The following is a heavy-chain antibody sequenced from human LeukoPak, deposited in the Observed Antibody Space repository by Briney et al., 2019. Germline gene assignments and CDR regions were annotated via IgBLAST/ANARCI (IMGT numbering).Heavy chain of an antibody. J-gene: IGHJ6*03. D-gene: IGHD6-13*01. CDR2: ISSNGGST. CDR3: ARTPYSSSWWDLSQYYYYYMDV. Sequence: GGSLRLSCAASGFTFSSYAMHWVRQAPGKGLEYVSAISSNGGSTYYANSVKGRFTISRDNSKNTLYLQMGSLRAEDTAVYYCARTPYSSSWWDLSQYYYYYMDVWGKGTTVTISS. V-gene: IGHV3-64*01. CDR1: GFTFSSYA.